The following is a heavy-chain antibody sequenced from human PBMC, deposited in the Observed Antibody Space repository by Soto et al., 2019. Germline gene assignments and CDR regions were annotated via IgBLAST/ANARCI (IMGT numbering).Heavy chain of an antibody. V-gene: IGHV1-69*01. D-gene: IGHD3-10*01. Sequence: QVHLVQSGAEVKRPGSSVRVSCRASGGTFYTYAFTWVRQAPGQGLEWMGGITPMIGTTKYAQKFHGRVTFSAYESASTAYMELSKLRSDDPAVYYCARDVSVMTSVFGFWGQGTLITVSS. CDR3: ARDVSVMTSVFGF. CDR1: GGTFYTYA. J-gene: IGHJ4*02. CDR2: ITPMIGTT.